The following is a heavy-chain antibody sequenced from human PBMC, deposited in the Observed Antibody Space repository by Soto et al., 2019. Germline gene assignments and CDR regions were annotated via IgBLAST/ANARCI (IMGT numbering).Heavy chain of an antibody. V-gene: IGHV4-34*01. CDR2: INHSGGT. D-gene: IGHD3-10*01. J-gene: IGHJ6*02. CDR1: GVTSSRYY. CDR3: ARAGNRPHPQLWFGDLWDAADSYGMDV. Sequence: PPQTLSHACTVYGVTSSRYYWSWSRQPPEKKLKWIGEINHSGGTNYNPSLKSRVTISVDTSKNQSSLKLSAVTAADTAVYYCARAGNRPHPQLWFGDLWDAADSYGMDVWGQRTSVTVS.